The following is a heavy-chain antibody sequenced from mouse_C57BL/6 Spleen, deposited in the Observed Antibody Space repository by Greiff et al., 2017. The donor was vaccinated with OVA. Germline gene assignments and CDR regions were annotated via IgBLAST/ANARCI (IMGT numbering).Heavy chain of an antibody. Sequence: QVQLQQSGPELVKPGASVKISCKASGYAFSSYWMNWVKQRPGKGLEWIGRIYPGDGDTNYNGKFKGKATLTADKSSSTAYMQLSSLTSEESAVYFCARRNDYGSRGGYFDYGGQGTTLTVSS. CDR3: ARRNDYGSRGGYFDY. J-gene: IGHJ2*01. V-gene: IGHV1-82*01. CDR2: IYPGDGDT. CDR1: GYAFSSYW. D-gene: IGHD1-1*01.